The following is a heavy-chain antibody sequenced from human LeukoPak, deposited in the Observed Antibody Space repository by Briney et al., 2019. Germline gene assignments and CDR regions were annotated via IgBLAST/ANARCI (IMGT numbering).Heavy chain of an antibody. CDR1: AFTFSNYW. D-gene: IGHD1-7*01. CDR2: IKQDGSEK. Sequence: PGGSLRLSCAASAFTFSNYWMSWVRQAPGKGLEWVANIKQDGSEKYYVNSVKGRFTISRDNAKNSLYLQMNSLRAEDTAIYYCAREDDWNYEDCWGQGTLVTVSS. J-gene: IGHJ4*02. CDR3: AREDDWNYEDC. V-gene: IGHV3-7*01.